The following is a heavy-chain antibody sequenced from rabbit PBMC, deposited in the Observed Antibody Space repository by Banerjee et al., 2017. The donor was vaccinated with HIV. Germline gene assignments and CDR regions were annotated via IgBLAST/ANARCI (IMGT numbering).Heavy chain of an antibody. J-gene: IGHJ4*01. V-gene: IGHV1S40*01. Sequence: CWVRQAPGKGLEWIACIYAGSSGSTYYASWAKGRFTISKTSSTTVTLQMTSLTAADTATYFCARDGYYDADVGGYAYATFNLWGPGTLVTVS. D-gene: IGHD6-1*01. CDR2: IYAGSSGST. CDR3: ARDGYYDADVGGYAYATFNL.